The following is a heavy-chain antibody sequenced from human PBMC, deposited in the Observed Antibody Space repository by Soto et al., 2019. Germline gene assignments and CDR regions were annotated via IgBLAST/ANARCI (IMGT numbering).Heavy chain of an antibody. CDR2: INHRGTT. CDR1: GGSFSGYY. J-gene: IGHJ4*02. Sequence: QVQLQQWGAGLLKPSETLSLTCAVYGGSFSGYYCSWIRQTPGKGLEWIGEINHRGTTNYSPSLKSRVTISVDTSKNQISLHMSSVTAADTAVYYCASHREPDFDSWGQGTLVTVSP. D-gene: IGHD2-2*01. CDR3: ASHREPDFDS. V-gene: IGHV4-34*01.